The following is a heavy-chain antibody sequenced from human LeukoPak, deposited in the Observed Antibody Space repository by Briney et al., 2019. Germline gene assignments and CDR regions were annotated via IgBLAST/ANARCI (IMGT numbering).Heavy chain of an antibody. Sequence: ASVKVSCKVSGYTLTELSMHWVRQAPGKGLEWMRGFDPEDGETIYAQKFQGRVTMTEDTSTDTAYMELSSLRSEDTAVYYCATGVITMVRGALDYWGQGTLVTVSS. CDR2: FDPEDGET. D-gene: IGHD3-10*01. J-gene: IGHJ4*02. CDR3: ATGVITMVRGALDY. V-gene: IGHV1-24*01. CDR1: GYTLTELS.